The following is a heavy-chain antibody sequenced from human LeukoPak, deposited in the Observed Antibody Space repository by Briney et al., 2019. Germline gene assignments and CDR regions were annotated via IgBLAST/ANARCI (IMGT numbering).Heavy chain of an antibody. CDR3: ASKGGPYRPLDY. CDR1: GGSITSTNY. CDR2: VNLQGST. V-gene: IGHV4-4*02. Sequence: SSETLSLTCGVSGGSITSTNYWTWVRQPPGKGLEWIGEVNLQGSTNYNPSLMGRLAISVDMSENHLSLQLPSAAAGDTDGYYYASKGGPYRPLDYSGQGTLVTVSS. J-gene: IGHJ4*02.